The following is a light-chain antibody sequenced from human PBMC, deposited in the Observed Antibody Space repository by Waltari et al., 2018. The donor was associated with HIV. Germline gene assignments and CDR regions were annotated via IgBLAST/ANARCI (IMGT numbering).Light chain of an antibody. Sequence: QSVLTQPPSESAAPGQTVTISCSGSSPYLGNTYVSCYPLLPGTAPNLLMYDSNKRPSWKPDLFSGSKAGTSATLGITGLQTGDEADYYCATWDGSLSIDVVFGGGTKLTVL. CDR3: ATWDGSLSIDVV. J-gene: IGLJ2*01. CDR1: SPYLGNTY. V-gene: IGLV1-51*01. CDR2: DSN.